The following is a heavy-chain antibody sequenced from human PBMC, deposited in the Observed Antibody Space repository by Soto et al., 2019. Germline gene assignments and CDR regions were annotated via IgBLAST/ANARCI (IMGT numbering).Heavy chain of an antibody. D-gene: IGHD2-15*01. CDR2: IFHSGST. CDR3: AHRPIVVAAI. J-gene: IGHJ4*02. V-gene: IGHV4-4*02. Sequence: SETLSLTCAVFGGSISNSNWWTWVRQPPGKGLDWIGEIFHSGSTNYNSSLMGRVTISVDKANNQFSLKLSSVTAADTAVYYCAHRPIVVAAIWGQGTLVTVSS. CDR1: GGSISNSNW.